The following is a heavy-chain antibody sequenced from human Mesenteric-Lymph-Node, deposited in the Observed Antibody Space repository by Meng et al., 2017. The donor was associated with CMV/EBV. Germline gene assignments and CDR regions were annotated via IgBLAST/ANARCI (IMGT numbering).Heavy chain of an antibody. J-gene: IGHJ1*01. CDR2: IIPILGIA. Sequence: SCKASGGTFSSYTISWVRQAPGQGLEWMGRIIPILGIANYAQKFQGRVTITADKSTSTAYMELSSLRSEDTAVYYCARDGSEGFFQHWGQGTLVTVS. CDR1: GGTFSSYT. D-gene: IGHD2-2*03. CDR3: ARDGSEGFFQH. V-gene: IGHV1-69*04.